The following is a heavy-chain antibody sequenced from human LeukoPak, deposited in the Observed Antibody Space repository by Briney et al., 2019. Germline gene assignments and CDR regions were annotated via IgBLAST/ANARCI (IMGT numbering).Heavy chain of an antibody. D-gene: IGHD3-22*01. J-gene: IGHJ3*02. Sequence: SETLSLTCTVSGGSISSSSYYWGWIRQPPGKGLEWIGSIYYSGSTYYNPSLKSRVTTSVDTSKNQFSLKLSSVTAADTAVYYCARPYYYDSSGYYYDAFDIWGQGTMVTVSS. V-gene: IGHV4-39*01. CDR2: IYYSGST. CDR3: ARPYYYDSSGYYYDAFDI. CDR1: GGSISSSSYY.